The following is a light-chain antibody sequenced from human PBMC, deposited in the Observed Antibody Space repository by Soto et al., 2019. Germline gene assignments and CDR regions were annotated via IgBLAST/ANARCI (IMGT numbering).Light chain of an antibody. CDR3: TSWTTSTTMI. J-gene: IGLJ2*01. Sequence: QSVLTQPASVSGSPGQSITISCTGTSSDIGAYNFVSWYQQHPGKAPKLMLYDVNIRPSGVSNRFSGSKSGNTASLTTSGLQAEDEADYYCTSWTTSTTMIFGRGTKLTVL. CDR1: SSDIGAYNF. CDR2: DVN. V-gene: IGLV2-14*03.